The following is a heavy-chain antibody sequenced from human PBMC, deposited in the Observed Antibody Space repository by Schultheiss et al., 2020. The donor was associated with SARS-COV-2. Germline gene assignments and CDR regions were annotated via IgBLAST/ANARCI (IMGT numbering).Heavy chain of an antibody. CDR3: ARVVVVAAPFVDY. Sequence: SETLSLTCTVSGGSISSYYWGWIRQPPGKGLEWIGSIYYSGSTYYNPSLKSRVTISVDTSKNQFSLKLSSVTAADTAVYYCARVVVVAAPFVDYWGQGTLVTVSS. CDR2: IYYSGST. D-gene: IGHD2-15*01. CDR1: GGSISSYY. V-gene: IGHV4-39*01. J-gene: IGHJ4*02.